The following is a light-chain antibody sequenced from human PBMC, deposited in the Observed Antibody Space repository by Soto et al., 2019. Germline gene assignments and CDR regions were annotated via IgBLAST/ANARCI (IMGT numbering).Light chain of an antibody. CDR2: GAS. Sequence: LTQSQVTVSISQGGRATLSCRSSQIVSSNFLAWYQQKPGQAPRLLIYGASDRATGIPDRFTGSGFGTDFTLSISRLEPEDFAVYYCQQYGNSPQTFGQGTKVDI. CDR1: QIVSSNF. CDR3: QQYGNSPQT. J-gene: IGKJ1*01. V-gene: IGKV3-20*01.